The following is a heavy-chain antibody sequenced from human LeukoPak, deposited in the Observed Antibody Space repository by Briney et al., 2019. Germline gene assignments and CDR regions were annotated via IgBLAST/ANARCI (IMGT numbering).Heavy chain of an antibody. J-gene: IGHJ4*02. CDR1: GGSFSGYY. Sequence: PSETLSLTCAVYGGSFSGYYWSWIRQSPGKGLEWIGEINHSGSTNYNPSLKSRVTISVDTSKNQFSLKLSSVTAADTAVYYCARGLSVPEGATISVFFDYWGQGTLVTVSS. CDR2: INHSGST. D-gene: IGHD1-26*01. CDR3: ARGLSVPEGATISVFFDY. V-gene: IGHV4-34*01.